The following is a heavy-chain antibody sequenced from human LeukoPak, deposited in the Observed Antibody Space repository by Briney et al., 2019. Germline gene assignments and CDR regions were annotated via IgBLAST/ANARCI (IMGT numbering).Heavy chain of an antibody. Sequence: GGSLRLSRAASGFTFSSYAMHWVRQAPGKGLEWVAVISYDGSNKYYADSVKGRFTISRDNSKNTLYLQMNSLRAEDTAVYYCARDRSSGWYMRGLDYWGQGTLVTVSS. J-gene: IGHJ4*02. D-gene: IGHD6-19*01. CDR1: GFTFSSYA. V-gene: IGHV3-30-3*01. CDR2: ISYDGSNK. CDR3: ARDRSSGWYMRGLDY.